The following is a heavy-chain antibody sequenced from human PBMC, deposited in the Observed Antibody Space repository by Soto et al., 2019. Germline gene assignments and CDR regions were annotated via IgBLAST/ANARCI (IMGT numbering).Heavy chain of an antibody. CDR2: IYSSGST. CDR3: ASPPAESSGWFNGFWVY. Sequence: SSPLSLTCTVSGGAISTYYWTWIRQTAGKGLEWIGRIYSSGSTKYNPALQSRVTMSLDTSNNQFSLRLTSVTAADTAVYYCASPPAESSGWFNGFWVYSGQGMLVTVSS. CDR1: GGAISTYY. D-gene: IGHD6-19*01. J-gene: IGHJ4*02. V-gene: IGHV4-4*07.